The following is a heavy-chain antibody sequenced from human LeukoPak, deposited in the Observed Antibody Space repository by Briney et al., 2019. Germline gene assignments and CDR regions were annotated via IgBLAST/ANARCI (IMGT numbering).Heavy chain of an antibody. Sequence: SETLSLTCTVSGGSISSYYWSWIRQPPGKGLEWIGYIYYSGSTNYKSSLKSRVTISVDTSKNQFSLKLSSVTAADTAVYYCARGLRYFDWLLSRSDAGFDYWGQGTLATVSS. CDR1: GGSISSYY. D-gene: IGHD3-9*01. J-gene: IGHJ4*02. V-gene: IGHV4-59*12. CDR3: ARGLRYFDWLLSRSDAGFDY. CDR2: IYYSGST.